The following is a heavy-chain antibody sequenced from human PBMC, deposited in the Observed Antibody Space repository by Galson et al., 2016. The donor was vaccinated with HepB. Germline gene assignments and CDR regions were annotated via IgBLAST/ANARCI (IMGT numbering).Heavy chain of an antibody. CDR1: GFTFNNYA. D-gene: IGHD2-8*02. V-gene: IGHV3-23*01. CDR2: IAASGGGP. CDR3: AKPGGYILGPFDF. Sequence: SLRLSCAASGFTFNNYAMNWVRQAPGKGLEWVSVIAASGGGPSYAGSVKGRFTISRDNSKNTLYLQMNHLRAEDSAVYFWAKPGGYILGPFDFWGQGTLVTVSS. J-gene: IGHJ4*02.